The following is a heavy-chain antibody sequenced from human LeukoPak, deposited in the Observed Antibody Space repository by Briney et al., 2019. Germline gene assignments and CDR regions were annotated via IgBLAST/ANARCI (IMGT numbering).Heavy chain of an antibody. Sequence: GGSLRLSSAASGFTFSSYWMNWVRQAPGKGLVWVSRIASDGSSTTYADSVKGRFSISRDNAKNTLYLQMNSLRVEDTAVYYCARGRPHGNDYWGQGTLVAVSS. D-gene: IGHD4-23*01. CDR3: ARGRPHGNDY. CDR2: IASDGSST. V-gene: IGHV3-74*01. CDR1: GFTFSSYW. J-gene: IGHJ4*02.